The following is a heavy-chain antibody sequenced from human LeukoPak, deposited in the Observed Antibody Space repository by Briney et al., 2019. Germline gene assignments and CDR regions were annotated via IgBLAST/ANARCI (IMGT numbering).Heavy chain of an antibody. CDR2: INHSGST. Sequence: PSETLSLTCAVYGGSFSGYYWSWIRQPPGKGLEWIGEINHSGSTNYNPSLKSRVTISVDTSKNQFSLKLSSVTAADTAVYYCARETISYGSGSYAFDIWGQGTMVTVSS. CDR3: ARETISYGSGSYAFDI. CDR1: GGSFSGYY. V-gene: IGHV4-34*01. D-gene: IGHD3-10*01. J-gene: IGHJ3*02.